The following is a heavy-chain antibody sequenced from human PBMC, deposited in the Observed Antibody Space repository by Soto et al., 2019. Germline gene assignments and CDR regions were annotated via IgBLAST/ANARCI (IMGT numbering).Heavy chain of an antibody. CDR2: VHYSGTT. CDR3: ARCWTAGAGWANWFDL. CDR1: GGSIGGDVYY. Sequence: QVQLQESGRGLVEPSQTLSLTCTVSGGSIGGDVYYWRWIRHHPGKGLEWIGNVHYSGTTYYNPSLKCRLTLSVDTSTTQFSLNLRTVTAADTAVYYCARCWTAGAGWANWFDLWGQGTLVTVSS. D-gene: IGHD6-13*01. V-gene: IGHV4-31*03. J-gene: IGHJ5*02.